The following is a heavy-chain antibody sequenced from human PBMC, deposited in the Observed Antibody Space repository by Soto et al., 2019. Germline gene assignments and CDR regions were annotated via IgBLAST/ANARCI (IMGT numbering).Heavy chain of an antibody. V-gene: IGHV3-21*06. J-gene: IGHJ4*02. CDR3: ARESEDLISNFDY. Sequence: GGSLRLCFSASGFSFTRYSMSWCRHAPGKALDXVSSISSATNDVFYAYSIEGRFTISRDKAKNSLYLEMKSLRAEDPAVYYCARESEDLISNFDYWGQGTLVTVSS. CDR1: GFSFTRYS. CDR2: ISSATNDV.